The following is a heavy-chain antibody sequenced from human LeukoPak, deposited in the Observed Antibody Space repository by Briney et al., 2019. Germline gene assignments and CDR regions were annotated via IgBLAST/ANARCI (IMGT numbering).Heavy chain of an antibody. Sequence: ASVKVSCKASGYTFTGYYMHWVRQAPGQGLEWMGWINPNSGGTNYAQKFQGRVTTTRDTSISTAYMELSRLRSDDTAVYYCARGRGRIVATTKNWFDPWGQGTLVTVSS. J-gene: IGHJ5*02. CDR1: GYTFTGYY. CDR2: INPNSGGT. CDR3: ARGRGRIVATTKNWFDP. D-gene: IGHD5-12*01. V-gene: IGHV1-2*02.